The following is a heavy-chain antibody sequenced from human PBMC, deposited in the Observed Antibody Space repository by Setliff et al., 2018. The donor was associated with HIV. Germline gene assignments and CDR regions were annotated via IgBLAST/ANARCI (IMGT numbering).Heavy chain of an antibody. V-gene: IGHV3-23*01. CDR1: GLTISNSA. J-gene: IGHJ5*02. CDR2: ISGRDTGT. CDR3: AKASWNYVADWFDP. D-gene: IGHD1-7*01. Sequence: QSGGSLRLSCAASGLTISNSAMTWVRQAPGKGLEWVSSISGRDTGTNYADSVKGRFIISRDNSKNTLYLQMNSLRVDDTAVYYCAKASWNYVADWFDPWGQGTLVTVSS.